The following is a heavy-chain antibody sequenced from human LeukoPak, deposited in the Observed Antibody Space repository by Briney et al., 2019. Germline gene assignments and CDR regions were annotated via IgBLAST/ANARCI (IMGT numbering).Heavy chain of an antibody. Sequence: TPGGSLRLSCAVYGGSFSGYYWSWIRQPPGKGLEWIGEINHSGSTNYNPSLKSRVTISVDTSKNQFSLKLSSVTAADTAVYYCARGRRITMVRGVNKRLFDIWGQGTMVTVSS. CDR1: GGSFSGYY. CDR2: INHSGST. D-gene: IGHD3-10*01. V-gene: IGHV4-34*01. J-gene: IGHJ3*02. CDR3: ARGRRITMVRGVNKRLFDI.